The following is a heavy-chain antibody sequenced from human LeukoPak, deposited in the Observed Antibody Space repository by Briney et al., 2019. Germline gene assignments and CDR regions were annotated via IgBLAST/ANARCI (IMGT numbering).Heavy chain of an antibody. J-gene: IGHJ4*02. Sequence: SETLSLTCTCTDGSISSDYWSWIRQPARTGLEWIGLIYTSWYTNYNPYPKSRVTMSVDTSKNQFSLKLSSVTAADTAVYYCARTLINPKRAVAGTEDYWGQGTLVTVSS. V-gene: IGHV4-4*07. CDR3: ARTLINPKRAVAGTEDY. CDR1: DGSISSDY. CDR2: IYTSWYT. D-gene: IGHD6-19*01.